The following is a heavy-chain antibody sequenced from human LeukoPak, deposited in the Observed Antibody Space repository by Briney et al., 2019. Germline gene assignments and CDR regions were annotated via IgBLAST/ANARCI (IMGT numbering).Heavy chain of an antibody. CDR3: ASDGYGWFDP. Sequence: PGGSLRLSCASSGFTFSSYSMNWVRQAPGKGLEWVSYISSSSTIYYADSAKGRFTISRDNAKNSLYLKMNCLRAEDTAVYYCASDGYGWFDPWGQGTLVTVSS. CDR1: GFTFSSYS. CDR2: ISSSSTI. J-gene: IGHJ5*02. V-gene: IGHV3-48*01. D-gene: IGHD5-12*01.